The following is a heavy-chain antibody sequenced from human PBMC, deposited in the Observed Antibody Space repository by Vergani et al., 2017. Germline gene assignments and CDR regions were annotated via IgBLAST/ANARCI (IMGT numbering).Heavy chain of an antibody. CDR2: IDHTGRP. V-gene: IGHV4-34*01. J-gene: IGHJ6*03. CDR3: ARVNTETNGHLYYYYYMDV. CDR1: GGSFTSYH. Sequence: QVQLQQWGGGLLKPSETLSLTCVVYGGSFTSYHWTWIRQSPGEGLEWVGVIDHTGRPYYNPSLKSRLTMSVDKSRNQFSLPLNSVTATDTAIYFCARVNTETNGHLYYYYYMDVWRQGTAVTVS. D-gene: IGHD4-11*01.